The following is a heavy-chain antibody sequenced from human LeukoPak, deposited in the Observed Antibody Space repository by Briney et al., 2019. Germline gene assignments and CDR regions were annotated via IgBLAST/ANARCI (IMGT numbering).Heavy chain of an antibody. V-gene: IGHV3-30-3*01. CDR1: GFTFSSYA. J-gene: IGHJ4*02. Sequence: PGRSLRLSCAASGFTFSSYAMHWVRQASGKGLEWVAVISYDGSNKYYADSVKGRFTISRDNSKNTLYLQMNSLRAEDTAVYYCARGNGISDYWGQGTLVTVSS. D-gene: IGHD2-8*01. CDR2: ISYDGSNK. CDR3: ARGNGISDY.